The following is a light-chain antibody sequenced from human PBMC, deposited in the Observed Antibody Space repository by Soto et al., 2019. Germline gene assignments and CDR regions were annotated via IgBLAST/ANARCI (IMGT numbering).Light chain of an antibody. CDR3: HQYDSSPLT. CDR2: GAS. J-gene: IGKJ4*01. V-gene: IGKV3-20*01. CDR1: QSVSSSY. Sequence: EIVLPQSPGPLSLSPGERATLSCRASQSVSSSYLAWYQQKPGQAPRLLIYGASSRATGIPDRFSGSGSGTDFTLTISRLEPEDFAVYYCHQYDSSPLTFGGGTKVEIK.